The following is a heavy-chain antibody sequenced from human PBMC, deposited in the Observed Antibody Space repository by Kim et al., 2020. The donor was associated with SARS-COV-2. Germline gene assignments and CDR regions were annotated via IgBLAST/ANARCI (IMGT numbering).Heavy chain of an antibody. V-gene: IGHV4-59*01. D-gene: IGHD1-26*01. CDR3: ARSGSSLGFDY. Sequence: NHNPHLKRRAPRAVDTSKNQFSLKLSSVTAAETAVYYCARSGSSLGFDYWGQGTLVTVSS. J-gene: IGHJ4*02.